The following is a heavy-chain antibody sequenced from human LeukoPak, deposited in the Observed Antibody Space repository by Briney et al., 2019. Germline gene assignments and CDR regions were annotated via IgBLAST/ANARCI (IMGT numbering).Heavy chain of an antibody. V-gene: IGHV6-1*01. CDR3: ARAVAGTEGWFNS. CDR1: GDSVSSDSAA. D-gene: IGHD1-1*01. Sequence: SQTLSLTCAISGDSVSSDSAAWNWIRQSPSRGLEWLGRTYYRSKWYNDYSAFVKSRIIINPDTSKNQFSLQLNSETPEDTAVYYCARAVAGTEGWFNSWGQGTLVTVSS. CDR2: TYYRSKWYN. J-gene: IGHJ5*01.